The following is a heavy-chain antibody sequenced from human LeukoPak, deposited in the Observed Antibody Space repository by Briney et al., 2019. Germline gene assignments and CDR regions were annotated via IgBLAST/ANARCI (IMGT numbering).Heavy chain of an antibody. D-gene: IGHD5-24*01. CDR3: ARVRGGYNFDY. V-gene: IGHV1-18*01. CDR1: NNTLSNNG. CDR2: ISGYNTYT. Sequence: GASVKVSCKASNNTLSNNGISWVRQAPGQGLEWMGWISGYNTYTTYAQKFQDRVTMTKDTSTSTAYMEMRSLRSEDTAVYYCARVRGGYNFDYWGQGTLVTVSS. J-gene: IGHJ4*02.